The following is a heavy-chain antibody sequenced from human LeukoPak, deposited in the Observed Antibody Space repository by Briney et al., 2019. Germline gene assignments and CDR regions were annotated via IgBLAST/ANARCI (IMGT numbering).Heavy chain of an antibody. D-gene: IGHD6-19*01. CDR2: ISYDGNNK. J-gene: IGHJ4*02. CDR1: GFTFRTYA. V-gene: IGHV3-30-3*01. CDR3: ARDARTIIAVAGTFDD. Sequence: GGSLRLSCAASGFTFRTYAMHWVRQAPGKGLEWVAVISYDGNNKYYADSVKGQFTISRDNSKNTLYLQMSSLRAEDTAVYYCARDARTIIAVAGTFDDWGQGTLVTVSS.